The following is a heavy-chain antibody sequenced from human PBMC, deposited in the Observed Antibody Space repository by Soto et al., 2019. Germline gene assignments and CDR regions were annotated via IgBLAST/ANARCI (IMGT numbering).Heavy chain of an antibody. CDR1: GYSFTSYW. CDR3: ARHGLRPAPTGGVSIDY. Sequence: PGESLKISCKGSGYSFTSYWIGWVRQMPGKGLEWMGIIYPGDSDTRYSPSFQGQVTISADKSISTAYLQWSSLKASDTAMYYCARHGLRPAPTGGVSIDYWGQGTLVTVSS. V-gene: IGHV5-51*01. J-gene: IGHJ4*02. CDR2: IYPGDSDT. D-gene: IGHD2-2*01.